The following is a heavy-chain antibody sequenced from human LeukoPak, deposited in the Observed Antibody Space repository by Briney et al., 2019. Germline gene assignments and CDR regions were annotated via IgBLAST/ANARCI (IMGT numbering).Heavy chain of an antibody. J-gene: IGHJ3*02. Sequence: PSETLSLTCAVYGGSFSGYYWSWIRQHPGKGLEWIGYIYYSGSTYYNPSLKSRVTISVDTSKNQFSLKLSSVTAADTAVYYCARGFSIFGVGTAVSQRGAFDIWGQGTMVTVSS. CDR2: IYYSGST. D-gene: IGHD3-3*01. CDR3: ARGFSIFGVGTAVSQRGAFDI. V-gene: IGHV4-31*11. CDR1: GGSFSGYY.